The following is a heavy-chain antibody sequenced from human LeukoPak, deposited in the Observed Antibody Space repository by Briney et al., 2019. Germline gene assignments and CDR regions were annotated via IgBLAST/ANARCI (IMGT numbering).Heavy chain of an antibody. V-gene: IGHV3-49*04. CDR2: IRSKAYGGTT. D-gene: IGHD2-15*01. J-gene: IGHJ4*02. CDR3: TRVGCSGGSCYSGY. Sequence: GGSLRLSCTASGFTFGDYAMSWVRQAPGKGLEWAGSIRSKAYGGTTEYAASVKGRFTISRDDSKSIAYLQMNSLKTEDTAVYYCTRVGCSGGSCYSGYWGQGTLVTVSS. CDR1: GFTFGDYA.